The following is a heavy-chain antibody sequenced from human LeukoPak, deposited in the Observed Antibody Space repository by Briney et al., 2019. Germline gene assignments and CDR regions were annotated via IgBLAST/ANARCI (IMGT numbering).Heavy chain of an antibody. V-gene: IGHV3-7*03. CDR1: GFTFSSYG. CDR2: IKQDGSEK. D-gene: IGHD6-19*01. CDR3: ARVSDISGAAYFDY. Sequence: PGGSLRLSCAASGFTFSSYGMHWVRQAPGKGLEWVANIKQDGSEKYYVDSVKGRFTISRDNAKNSLYLQMNSLRAEDTALYYCARVSDISGAAYFDYWGQGTRVTVSS. J-gene: IGHJ4*02.